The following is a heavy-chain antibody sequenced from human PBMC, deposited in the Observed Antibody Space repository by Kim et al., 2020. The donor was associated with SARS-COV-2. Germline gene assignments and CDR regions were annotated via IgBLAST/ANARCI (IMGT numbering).Heavy chain of an antibody. V-gene: IGHV3-30*18. J-gene: IGHJ4*02. D-gene: IGHD3-10*01. CDR3: AKGVYYGSGSYYK. CDR2: ISYDGSNK. Sequence: GGSLRLSCAASGFTFSSYGMHWVRQAPGKGLEWVAVISYDGSNKYYADSVKGRFTISRDNSKNTLYLQMNSLRAEDTAVYYCAKGVYYGSGSYYKWGQGTLVTVSS. CDR1: GFTFSSYG.